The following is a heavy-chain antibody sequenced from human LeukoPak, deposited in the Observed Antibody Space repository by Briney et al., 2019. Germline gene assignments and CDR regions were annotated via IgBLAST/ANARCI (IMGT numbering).Heavy chain of an antibody. CDR3: AKDRGTGTTIVDAFDI. CDR2: ISGSGGST. D-gene: IGHD1-1*01. CDR1: GFTFSSYW. J-gene: IGHJ3*02. V-gene: IGHV3-23*01. Sequence: GGSLRLSCAASGFTFSSYWMSWVRQAPGKGLEWVSAISGSGGSTYYADSVKGRFTISRDNSKNTLYLQMNSLRAEDTAVYYCAKDRGTGTTIVDAFDIWGQGTMVTVSS.